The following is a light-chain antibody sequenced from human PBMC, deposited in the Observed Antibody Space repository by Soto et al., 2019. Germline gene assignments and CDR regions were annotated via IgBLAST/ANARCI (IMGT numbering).Light chain of an antibody. CDR2: DVN. CDR3: SSYAGSTKGV. V-gene: IGLV2-8*01. Sequence: SALTQPPSASGSPGQSVTISCTGTSRDVGGYNFVSWYQQHPGKAPKLLIYDVNKRPSGVPDRFSGSKSGNTASLTVSGLQAEDEADYYCSSYAGSTKGVFGGGTKLTVL. CDR1: SRDVGGYNF. J-gene: IGLJ3*02.